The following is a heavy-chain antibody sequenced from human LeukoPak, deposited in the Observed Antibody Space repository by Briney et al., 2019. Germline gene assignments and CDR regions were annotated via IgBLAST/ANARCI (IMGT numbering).Heavy chain of an antibody. CDR2: IIPIFGTA. Sequence: SVQVSCQASGGTFSSYAISWVRQAPGQGLEWMGGIIPIFGTANYAQKFQGRVTITADESTSTAYMELSSLRSEDTAVYYCARDIAGSGYDSNLDYWGQGTLVTVSS. V-gene: IGHV1-69*01. CDR1: GGTFSSYA. D-gene: IGHD5-12*01. CDR3: ARDIAGSGYDSNLDY. J-gene: IGHJ4*02.